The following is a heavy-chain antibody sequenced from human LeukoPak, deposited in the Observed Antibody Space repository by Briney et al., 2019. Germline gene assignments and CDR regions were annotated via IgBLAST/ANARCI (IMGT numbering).Heavy chain of an antibody. V-gene: IGHV1-24*01. CDR1: GYTLTELS. D-gene: IGHD2-2*02. Sequence: ASVKVSCKVSGYTLTELSMHWVRQAPGKGLEWMGGFDPEDGETIYAQKFQGRVTMTEDTSTDTAYMELSSLRSEDTAAYYCATAPCTSCYKGSYYYYYGMDVWGQGTTVTVSS. J-gene: IGHJ6*02. CDR3: ATAPCTSCYKGSYYYYYGMDV. CDR2: FDPEDGET.